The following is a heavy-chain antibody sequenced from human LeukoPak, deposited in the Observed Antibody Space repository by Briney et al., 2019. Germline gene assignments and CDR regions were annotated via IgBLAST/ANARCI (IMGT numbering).Heavy chain of an antibody. Sequence: PGGSLRLSCAASGFTFDDYAMHWVRQAPGKGLEWVSGISWNSGTIDYADSVKGRFTISRDNAENSLYLQMNGLRAEDTALYFCAKDVTGYCGGNTCKGAFDIWGQGTVVTVSS. V-gene: IGHV3-9*01. D-gene: IGHD2-15*01. CDR2: ISWNSGTI. CDR1: GFTFDDYA. CDR3: AKDVTGYCGGNTCKGAFDI. J-gene: IGHJ3*02.